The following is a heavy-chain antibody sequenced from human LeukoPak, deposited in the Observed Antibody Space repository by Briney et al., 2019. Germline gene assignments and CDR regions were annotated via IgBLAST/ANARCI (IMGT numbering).Heavy chain of an antibody. D-gene: IGHD3/OR15-3a*01. Sequence: HAGGSLRLSCTAFKFTFSNYAMSWVRQAPGKGLEWVSVISGSGGSTYYADSVKGRFTISRDNSKDTLFLQMNSLRTEDTAVYYCAKRSYFWTGYLDYWGQGALVTVSS. CDR3: AKRSYFWTGYLDY. CDR2: ISGSGGST. CDR1: KFTFSNYA. V-gene: IGHV3-23*01. J-gene: IGHJ4*02.